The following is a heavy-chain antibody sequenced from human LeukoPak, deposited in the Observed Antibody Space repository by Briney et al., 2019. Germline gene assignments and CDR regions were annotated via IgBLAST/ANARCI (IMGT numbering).Heavy chain of an antibody. CDR2: IYNGGST. J-gene: IGHJ4*02. CDR3: ARGQSNSGFDY. CDR1: GFNVSSNY. V-gene: IGHV3-53*01. D-gene: IGHD1-26*01. Sequence: GGSLRLSCATSGFNVSSNYMSWVRQAPGKGLEWVSLIYNGGSTYYADSVKGRFTISRDNSKHTLYLQMNSLRAEDTAVYYCARGQSNSGFDYWGQGTLVTVSS.